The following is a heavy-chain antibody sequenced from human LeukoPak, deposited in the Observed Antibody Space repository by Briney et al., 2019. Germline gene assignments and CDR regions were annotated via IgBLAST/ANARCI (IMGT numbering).Heavy chain of an antibody. Sequence: GGSLRLSCAASGFTFSSYGMHWVRQAPGKGLEWVAVISYDGSNKYYADSVKGRFTISRDNSKNTLYLQMNSLRAEDTAVYYCARGRREYQLQKSVRFDYWGQGTLVTVSS. V-gene: IGHV3-30*03. CDR2: ISYDGSNK. CDR3: ARGRREYQLQKSVRFDY. CDR1: GFTFSSYG. J-gene: IGHJ4*02. D-gene: IGHD2-2*01.